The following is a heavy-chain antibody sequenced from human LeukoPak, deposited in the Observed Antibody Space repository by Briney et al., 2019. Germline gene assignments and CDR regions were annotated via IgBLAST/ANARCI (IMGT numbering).Heavy chain of an antibody. CDR2: IYTSGST. CDR1: GGSISSYY. D-gene: IGHD3-9*01. V-gene: IGHV4-4*07. J-gene: IGHJ4*02. CDR3: ARDGDDILTGYQDPYLDY. Sequence: PSETLSLTCTVSGGSISSYYWSWIRQPAGKGLEWIGRIYTSGSTNYNPSLKSRVTMSVDTSKNQFSLKLSSVTAADTAVYYCARDGDDILTGYQDPYLDYWGQGTMVTISS.